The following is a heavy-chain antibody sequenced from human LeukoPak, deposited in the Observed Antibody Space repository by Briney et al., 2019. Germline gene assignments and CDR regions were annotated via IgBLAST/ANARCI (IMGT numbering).Heavy chain of an antibody. CDR1: GYTFTSYG. CDR3: ARVNDIVVVPAYSP. V-gene: IGHV1-18*01. J-gene: IGHJ5*02. D-gene: IGHD2-2*01. CDR2: ISAYNGKT. Sequence: GASVKVSCKASGYTFTSYGISWVRQAPGQGLEWMGWISAYNGKTNYAQKLQGRVTMTTDTSTSTAYIELRSLRSDDTAVYYCARVNDIVVVPAYSPWGQGTLVTVSS.